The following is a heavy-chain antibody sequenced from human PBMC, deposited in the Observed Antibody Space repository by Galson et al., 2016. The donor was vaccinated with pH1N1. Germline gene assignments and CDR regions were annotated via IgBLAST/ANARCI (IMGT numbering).Heavy chain of an antibody. V-gene: IGHV4-31*03. D-gene: IGHD2-15*01. CDR2: TYNSGSA. CDR3: ARGDFVVGEGWYNGFDV. CDR1: GASLSGGGFY. Sequence: TLSLTCTVSGASLSGGGFYWSWIRQHPGQGLEWLGYTYNSGSAYLNPSLKSRLTISLDTSKSQVSLQLRSVTGADTAVYYCARGDFVVGEGWYNGFDVWGQGTTVTVSS. J-gene: IGHJ6*02.